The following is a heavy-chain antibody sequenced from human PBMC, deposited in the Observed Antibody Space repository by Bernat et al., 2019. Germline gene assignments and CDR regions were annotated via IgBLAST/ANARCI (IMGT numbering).Heavy chain of an antibody. CDR2: ISGSGGST. V-gene: IGHV3-23*04. D-gene: IGHD4-17*01. J-gene: IGHJ5*02. Sequence: EVQLVQSGGGLVQPGGSLRLSCAASGFTFSSYALNWVRQAPWKGLEWVSSISGSGGSTWYADSVKGRFTISRDKSKNTLYLQMNSLGAEDTAVYYCAKDFYGDYVRCFDPWGQGTLVTVSS. CDR1: GFTFSSYA. CDR3: AKDFYGDYVRCFDP.